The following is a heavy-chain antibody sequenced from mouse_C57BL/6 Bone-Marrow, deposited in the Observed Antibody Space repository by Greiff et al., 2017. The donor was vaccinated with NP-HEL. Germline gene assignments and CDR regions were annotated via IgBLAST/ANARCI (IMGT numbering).Heavy chain of an antibody. J-gene: IGHJ3*01. CDR2: FYPGSGSI. CDR3: ARHEERGAWDWFAY. V-gene: IGHV1-62-2*01. Sequence: QVQLKQSGAELVKPGASVKLSCKASGYTFTEYTIHWVKQRSGQGLEGLGWFYPGSGSIKYNEKFKDKATLTADKSSSTVYMELSRVTSEDSAVYFCARHEERGAWDWFAYWGQGTLVTVSA. D-gene: IGHD4-1*01. CDR1: GYTFTEYT.